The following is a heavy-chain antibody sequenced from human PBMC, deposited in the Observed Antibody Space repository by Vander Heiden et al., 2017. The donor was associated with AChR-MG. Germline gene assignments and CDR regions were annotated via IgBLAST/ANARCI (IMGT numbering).Heavy chain of an antibody. J-gene: IGHJ4*02. CDR1: GGTFSSYA. V-gene: IGHV1-69*01. Sequence: QVQLVQSGAEVKKPGSSVKVSCKASGGTFSSYAISWVRQAPGQGLEWMGGIIPIFGTANYAQKFQGRVTITADESTSTAYMELSSLRSEDTAVYYCARVQLLRLGDPLGYFDYWGQGTLVTVSS. CDR3: ARVQLLRLGDPLGYFDY. D-gene: IGHD3-16*01. CDR2: IIPIFGTA.